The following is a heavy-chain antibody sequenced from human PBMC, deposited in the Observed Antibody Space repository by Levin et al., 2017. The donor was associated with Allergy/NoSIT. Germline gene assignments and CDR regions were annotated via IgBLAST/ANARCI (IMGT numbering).Heavy chain of an antibody. CDR3: AKGRSFPPVDY. J-gene: IGHJ4*02. CDR2: ISYDGSNK. CDR1: GFTFSSYG. V-gene: IGHV3-30*18. D-gene: IGHD3-10*01. Sequence: GGSLRLSCAASGFTFSSYGMHWVRQAPGKGLEWVAVISYDGSNKYYADSVKGRFTISRDNSKNTLYLQMNSLRAGDTAVYYCAKGRSFPPVDYWGQGTLVTVSS.